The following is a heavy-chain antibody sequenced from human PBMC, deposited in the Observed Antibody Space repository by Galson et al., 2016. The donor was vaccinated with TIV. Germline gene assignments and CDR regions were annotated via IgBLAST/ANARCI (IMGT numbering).Heavy chain of an antibody. Sequence: SVKVSCKASGGTFSNFAFYWVRQAPGQGLEWMGLIIPMFAKANYAQNYQGRLTITTDESTSTVYMELSSLRSEDTAVYFCARDIPCGGTCYFFDDWGQGTLVTVSS. CDR3: ARDIPCGGTCYFFDD. D-gene: IGHD2-15*01. V-gene: IGHV1-69*05. CDR1: GGTFSNFA. J-gene: IGHJ4*02. CDR2: IIPMFAKA.